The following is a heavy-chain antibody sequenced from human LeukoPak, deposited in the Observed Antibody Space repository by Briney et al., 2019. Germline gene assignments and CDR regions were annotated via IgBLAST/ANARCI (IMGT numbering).Heavy chain of an antibody. J-gene: IGHJ4*02. D-gene: IGHD2-2*01. CDR1: GYTFTSYG. Sequence: GASVKVSCKASGYTFTSYGISWVRQAPGQGLEWMGWISAYNGNTNYAQKLQGRVTMTTDTSTSTAYMELRSLRSDDTAVYYCARVGIVHCSSTSCGWVDYWGQGTLVTVSS. CDR2: ISAYNGNT. V-gene: IGHV1-18*01. CDR3: ARVGIVHCSSTSCGWVDY.